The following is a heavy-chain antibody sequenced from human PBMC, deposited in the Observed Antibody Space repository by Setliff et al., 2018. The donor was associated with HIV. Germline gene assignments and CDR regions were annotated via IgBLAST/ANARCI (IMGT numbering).Heavy chain of an antibody. J-gene: IGHJ4*02. CDR1: GGSISSSSYY. D-gene: IGHD2-2*02. Sequence: SETLSLTCTVSGGSISSSSYYWGWIRQPPGKGLEWIGSIYYSGSTYYNPSLKSRVTISVDTSKNQFSLKLSSVTAADTAVYYCARGPQKSVVPAAIKHYYFDYWGQGTLVTVSS. V-gene: IGHV4-39*07. CDR2: IYYSGST. CDR3: ARGPQKSVVPAAIKHYYFDY.